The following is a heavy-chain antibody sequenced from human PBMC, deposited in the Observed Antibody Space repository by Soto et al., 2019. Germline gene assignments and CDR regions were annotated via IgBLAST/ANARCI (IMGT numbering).Heavy chain of an antibody. CDR1: GGTFSSYA. CDR2: IIPIVGTA. V-gene: IGHV1-69*06. CDR3: AIRNSKTYYYYGMAV. J-gene: IGHJ6*02. D-gene: IGHD2-15*01. Sequence: QVQMVQSGAEVKKPGSSVKVSCKASGGTFSSYAISWVRQAPAQGIEWMGGIIPIVGTANYAKKFQGRVTITADTSTSTAYMELSSLRSEDTGVYYFAIRNSKTYYYYGMAVWGQGTTVTVSS.